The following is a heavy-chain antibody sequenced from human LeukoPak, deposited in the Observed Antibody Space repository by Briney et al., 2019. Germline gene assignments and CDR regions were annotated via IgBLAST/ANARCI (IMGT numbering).Heavy chain of an antibody. CDR3: ASTSGYCSGGNCYSAFDY. CDR2: IYYSGST. V-gene: IGHV4-59*02. Sequence: PSETPSLICTVSGGSVSTYYWNWIRQPPGKGLEWIGYIYYSGSTNYNPSLKSRLTISVDTSNNQFSLKLSSVTAADTAVYYCASTSGYCSGGNCYSAFDYWGQGTLVTVSS. D-gene: IGHD2-15*01. J-gene: IGHJ4*02. CDR1: GGSVSTYY.